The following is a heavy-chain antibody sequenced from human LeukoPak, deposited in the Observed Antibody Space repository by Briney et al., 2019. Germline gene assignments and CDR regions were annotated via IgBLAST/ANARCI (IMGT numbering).Heavy chain of an antibody. J-gene: IGHJ3*02. D-gene: IGHD2-2*03. Sequence: SETLSLTCTVSGGSISSYYWSWIRQPAGKGLEWIGRIYTSGSTNYNPSLKSRVTMSVDTSKNQFSLKLSSVTAADTAVYYCARDLGRLDIVVVPAASDAFDIWGQGTMVTVSS. V-gene: IGHV4-4*07. CDR3: ARDLGRLDIVVVPAASDAFDI. CDR2: IYTSGST. CDR1: GGSISSYY.